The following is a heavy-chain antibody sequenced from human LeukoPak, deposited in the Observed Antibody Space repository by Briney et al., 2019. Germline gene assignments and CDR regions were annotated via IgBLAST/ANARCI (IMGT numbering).Heavy chain of an antibody. CDR2: INHSGST. D-gene: IGHD3-10*01. J-gene: IGHJ4*02. CDR3: ARDRYYYGSGNRYFGY. CDR1: GGSFSSYY. Sequence: PSETLSLTCAVYGGSFSSYYWSWIRQPPGKGLEWIGEINHSGSTNYNPSLKSRVTISVDTSKNQFSLKLSSVTAADTAVYYCARDRYYYGSGNRYFGYWGQGTLVTVSS. V-gene: IGHV4-34*01.